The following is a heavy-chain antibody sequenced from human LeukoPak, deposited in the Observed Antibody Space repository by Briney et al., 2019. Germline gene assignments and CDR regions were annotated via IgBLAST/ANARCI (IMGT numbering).Heavy chain of an antibody. CDR1: GGSFSGYY. CDR3: AREDATVVFDY. J-gene: IGHJ4*02. CDR2: INHSGST. Sequence: PSETLSLTCAVYGGSFSGYYWSWIRQPPGKGLEWIGEINHSGSTNYNPSLKSRVTISVDTSKNQLSLKLTSLTAADTAVYYCAREDATVVFDYWGQGTLVTVSS. D-gene: IGHD2-15*01. V-gene: IGHV4-34*01.